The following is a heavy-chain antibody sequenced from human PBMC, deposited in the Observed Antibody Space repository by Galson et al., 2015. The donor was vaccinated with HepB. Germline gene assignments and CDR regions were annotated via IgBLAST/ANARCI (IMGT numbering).Heavy chain of an antibody. V-gene: IGHV3-74*03. J-gene: IGHJ4*02. CDR2: INSDGSGT. CDR3: ARDRSSGWYPIDY. Sequence: SLRLSCAASGFTFSSYWMHWVRQAPGKGLVWVSRINSDGSGTTYADSVKGRFTISRDNAKNTLYLEMNSLRAEDTAVYYCARDRSSGWYPIDYWGRGTLVTVSS. CDR1: GFTFSSYW. D-gene: IGHD6-19*01.